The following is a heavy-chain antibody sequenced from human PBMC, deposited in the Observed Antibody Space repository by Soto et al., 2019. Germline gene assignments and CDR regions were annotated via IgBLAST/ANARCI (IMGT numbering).Heavy chain of an antibody. D-gene: IGHD3-10*01. CDR1: GGSISSGDYY. Sequence: QVQLQESGPGLVKPSQTLSLTCTVSGGSISSGDYYWSWIRQPPGKGLEWIGYIYYSGSTYYNPSLMSRVTISVDTSKNQFSLKLSSVTAADTAVYYCARDAAHYYGSGSYVWFDPWGQGTLVTVSS. CDR2: IYYSGST. J-gene: IGHJ5*02. V-gene: IGHV4-30-4*01. CDR3: ARDAAHYYGSGSYVWFDP.